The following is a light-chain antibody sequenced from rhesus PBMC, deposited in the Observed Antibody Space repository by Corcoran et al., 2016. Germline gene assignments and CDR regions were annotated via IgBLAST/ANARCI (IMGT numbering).Light chain of an antibody. J-gene: IGLJ6*01. CDR3: SSYAGSHTFV. CDR2: EVT. V-gene: IGLV2-32*02. CDR1: DIGAYNY. Sequence: QAVLTQPRSVSGSPGQPVTISCSDIGAYNYVSWYQHHPGTAPKIMINEVTKRPSGVSDRFSGSKSGNTASLTISGLQPEDEAAYFCSSYAGSHTFVFGSGTKLTVL.